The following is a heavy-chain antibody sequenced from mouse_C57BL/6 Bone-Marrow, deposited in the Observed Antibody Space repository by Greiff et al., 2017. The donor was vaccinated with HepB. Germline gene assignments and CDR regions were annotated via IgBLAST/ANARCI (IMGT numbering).Heavy chain of an antibody. J-gene: IGHJ3*01. Sequence: EVQLVESGGGLVQPKGSLKLSCAASGFSFNTYAMNWVRQAPGKGLEWVARIRSKSNNYATYYADSVKDRFTISRDDSESMLYLQMNNLKTEDTAMYYCVSLTARGFAYWGQGTLVTVSA. V-gene: IGHV10-1*01. CDR3: VSLTARGFAY. CDR2: IRSKSNNYAT. CDR1: GFSFNTYA. D-gene: IGHD3-1*01.